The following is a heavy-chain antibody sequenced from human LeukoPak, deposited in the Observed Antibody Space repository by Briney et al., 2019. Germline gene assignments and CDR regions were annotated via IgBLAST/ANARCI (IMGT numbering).Heavy chain of an antibody. J-gene: IGHJ6*03. CDR3: ARGGAGFGGLKIDYYYMDV. Sequence: SVKVSCKASGGTFSSYAISWVRQAPGQGLEWMGGIIPIFGTANYAQKFQGRVTITTDESTSTAYMELSSLGSEDTAAYYCARGGAGFGGLKIDYYYMDVWGKGTTVTVSS. CDR2: IIPIFGTA. CDR1: GGTFSSYA. V-gene: IGHV1-69*05. D-gene: IGHD3-10*01.